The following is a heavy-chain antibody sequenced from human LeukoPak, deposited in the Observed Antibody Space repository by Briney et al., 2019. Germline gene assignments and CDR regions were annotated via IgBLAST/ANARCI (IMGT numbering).Heavy chain of an antibody. CDR3: ARLFSPRGGNWFDP. J-gene: IGHJ5*02. V-gene: IGHV4-61*02. CDR1: GGSISSGSYY. Sequence: SQTLSLTCTVSGGSISSGSYYWSWIRQPAGKGLEWIGRIYTSGSTNYNPSLKSRVTISVDRSKNQFSLKLSSVTAADTAVYYCARLFSPRGGNWFDPWGQGTLVTVSS. D-gene: IGHD2/OR15-2a*01. CDR2: IYTSGST.